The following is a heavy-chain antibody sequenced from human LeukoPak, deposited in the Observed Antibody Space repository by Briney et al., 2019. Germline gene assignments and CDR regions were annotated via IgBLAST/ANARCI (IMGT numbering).Heavy chain of an antibody. CDR3: ARAEMATITDYYYGMDV. J-gene: IGHJ6*02. CDR2: IYYSGST. Sequence: SETLSLTCTDSGGSISSYYWSWIRQPPGKGLEWIGYIYYSGSTNYNPSLKSRVTISVDTSKNQFSLKLSSVTAADTAVYYCARAEMATITDYYYGMDVWGQGTTVTVSS. V-gene: IGHV4-59*01. CDR1: GGSISSYY. D-gene: IGHD5-24*01.